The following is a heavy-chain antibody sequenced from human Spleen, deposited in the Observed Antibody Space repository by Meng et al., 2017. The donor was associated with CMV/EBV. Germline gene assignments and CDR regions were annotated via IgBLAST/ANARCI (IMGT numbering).Heavy chain of an antibody. V-gene: IGHV1-8*02. CDR1: IYG. CDR2: VGAENGDT. CDR3: ARRITMVRGVIITDIYYFDY. D-gene: IGHD3-10*01. J-gene: IGHJ4*02. Sequence: IYGITWVRQAPGQGLEWVGWVGAENGDTNYGQKFQGRVTVTRNTSISTAYMELSSLRSEDTAVYYCARRITMVRGVIITDIYYFDYWGQGTLVTVSS.